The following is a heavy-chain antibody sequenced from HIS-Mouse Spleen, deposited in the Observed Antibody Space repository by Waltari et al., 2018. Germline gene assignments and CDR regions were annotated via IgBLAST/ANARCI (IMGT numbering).Heavy chain of an antibody. Sequence: QVQLVQSGAEVKKPGASVKVSCKASGYTFTGYYMYWVRQAPGQGLEWKGWINPNGGGTNYAQKFQGRVTMTRDTSISTAYMELSRLRSDDTAVYYCARGYLAAGNFDYWGQGTLVTVSS. J-gene: IGHJ4*02. V-gene: IGHV1-2*02. CDR2: INPNGGGT. CDR3: ARGYLAAGNFDY. D-gene: IGHD6-13*01. CDR1: GYTFTGYY.